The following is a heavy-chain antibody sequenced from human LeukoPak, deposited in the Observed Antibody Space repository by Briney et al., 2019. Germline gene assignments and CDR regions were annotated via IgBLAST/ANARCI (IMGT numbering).Heavy chain of an antibody. CDR2: ISGSGGST. CDR1: GFTFSSYA. CDR3: AKSPSRRRLRDMLTGYYGDFGYYFDY. D-gene: IGHD3-9*01. Sequence: GRSLRLSCAASGFTFSSYAMSWVRQAPGKGLEWVSAISGSGGSTYYADSVKGRFTISRDNSKNTLYLQMNSLRGEDTAVYYCAKSPSRRRLRDMLTGYYGDFGYYFDYWPQETLV. J-gene: IGHJ4*02. V-gene: IGHV3-23*01.